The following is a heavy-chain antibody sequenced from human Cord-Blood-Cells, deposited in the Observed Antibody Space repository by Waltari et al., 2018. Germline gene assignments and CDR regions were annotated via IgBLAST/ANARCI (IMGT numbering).Heavy chain of an antibody. J-gene: IGHJ6*03. D-gene: IGHD6-13*01. Sequence: QVQLVQSGAAVKKPGSSVQVSCRASGGTITRYAISWVRQAPGQGLEWMGGIIPIFGTANYAQKFQGRVTITADESTSTAYMELSSLRSEDTAVYYCARIPAAAGYYYYYYMDVWGKGTTVTVSS. V-gene: IGHV1-69*01. CDR1: GGTITRYA. CDR2: IIPIFGTA. CDR3: ARIPAAAGYYYYYYMDV.